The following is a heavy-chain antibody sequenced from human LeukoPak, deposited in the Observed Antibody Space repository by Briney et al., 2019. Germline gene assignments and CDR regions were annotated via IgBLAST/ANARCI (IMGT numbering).Heavy chain of an antibody. CDR2: IYYSGST. Sequence: SETLSLTCTVSGGSISSGDYYWSWIRQPPGKGLEWIGYIYYSGSTYYNLSLKSRVTISVDTSKNQFSLKLSSVTAADTAVYYCAREVGGGQKQTPRRGPCNWFDPWGQGTLVTVSS. J-gene: IGHJ5*02. V-gene: IGHV4-30-4*01. D-gene: IGHD3-16*01. CDR3: AREVGGGQKQTPRRGPCNWFDP. CDR1: GGSISSGDYY.